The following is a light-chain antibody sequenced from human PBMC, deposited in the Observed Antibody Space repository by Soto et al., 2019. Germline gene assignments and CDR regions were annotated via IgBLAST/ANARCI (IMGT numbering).Light chain of an antibody. CDR1: HSVSSTY. Sequence: EIVLTQSPGTLSLSPRERATLSCRASHSVSSTYLAWYQQKPGQAPRLLIYGASSRATGIPDRFSGSGSGTDFTLTISRLEPEDFAVYYCQHYGSLVLTFGGGTKVEIK. CDR3: QHYGSLVLT. V-gene: IGKV3-20*01. CDR2: GAS. J-gene: IGKJ4*01.